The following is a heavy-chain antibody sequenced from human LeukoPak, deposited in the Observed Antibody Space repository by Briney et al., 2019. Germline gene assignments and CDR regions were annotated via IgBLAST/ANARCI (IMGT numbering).Heavy chain of an antibody. CDR2: IYTTGST. CDR1: GGSTSDYN. J-gene: IGHJ3*02. V-gene: IGHV4-4*07. CDR3: ARDSNGDRAFDM. D-gene: IGHD4-17*01. Sequence: SETLSLTCNVSGGSTSDYNRSWIRQPPGGGLEWVGRIYTTGSTNYNPSLKSRVTMSVDTSKNQFSLNMTSVTAADTAMYYCARDSNGDRAFDMWGQGTMVTVSP.